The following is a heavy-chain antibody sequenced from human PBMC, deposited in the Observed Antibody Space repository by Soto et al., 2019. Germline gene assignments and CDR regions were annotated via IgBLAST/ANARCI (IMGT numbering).Heavy chain of an antibody. CDR2: VNHIGIT. CDR3: ARKGALLIGDQGVYFQH. Sequence: QVQLQQWGAGLLKPSETLSLTCAVYGGSFSGYYWSWIRQTPGKGLEWIGEVNHIGITNYSPSLTSRVTISADISRNQFSLKLSSVTVADTAIYYCARKGALLIGDQGVYFQHWGQGTPVTVSS. J-gene: IGHJ1*01. V-gene: IGHV4-34*01. D-gene: IGHD4-17*01. CDR1: GGSFSGYY.